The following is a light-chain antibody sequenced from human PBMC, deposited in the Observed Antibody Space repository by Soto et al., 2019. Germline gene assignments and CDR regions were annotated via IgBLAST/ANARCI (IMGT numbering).Light chain of an antibody. CDR2: DNN. CDR3: GTWDSSLSAYV. Sequence: QSVLTQPPAVSAGPGQKVTISCSGSSSNIGNNYVSWYQQLPGTAPKLLIYDNNKRPSGIPDRFSGSKSGTSATLGITGLQTGDEAGYYCGTWDSSLSAYVFGTGTKVTVL. V-gene: IGLV1-51*01. CDR1: SSNIGNNY. J-gene: IGLJ1*01.